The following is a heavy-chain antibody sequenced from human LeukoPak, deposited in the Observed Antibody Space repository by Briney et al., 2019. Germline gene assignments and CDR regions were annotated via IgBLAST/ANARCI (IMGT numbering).Heavy chain of an antibody. Sequence: ASVKVSCKASGYTFTGYYMHWVRQAPGKGLEWMGWINPNSGGTNYAQKFQGRVTMTRDTSISTAYMELSRLRSDDTAVYYCARKVGATRNNCFDPWGQGTLVTVSS. V-gene: IGHV1-2*02. CDR2: INPNSGGT. CDR3: ARKVGATRNNCFDP. CDR1: GYTFTGYY. D-gene: IGHD1-26*01. J-gene: IGHJ5*02.